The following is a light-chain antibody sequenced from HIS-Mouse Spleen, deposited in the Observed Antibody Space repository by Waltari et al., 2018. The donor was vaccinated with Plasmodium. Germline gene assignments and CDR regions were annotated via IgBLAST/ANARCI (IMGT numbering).Light chain of an antibody. CDR2: AAS. V-gene: IGKV1-8*01. Sequence: AIRMTQSPSSFSASTGDRIPITCRASQVISSYLAWYQQKPGKAPKLLIYAASTLQSGFPSRFSGSGSGTDFTLTISCLQSEDFATYYCQQYYSYPFTFGPGTKVDIK. CDR3: QQYYSYPFT. J-gene: IGKJ3*01. CDR1: QVISSY.